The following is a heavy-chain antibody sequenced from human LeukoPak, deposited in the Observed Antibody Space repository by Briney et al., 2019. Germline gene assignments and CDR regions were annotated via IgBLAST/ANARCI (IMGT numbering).Heavy chain of an antibody. J-gene: IGHJ3*02. CDR1: GYSFNSQG. CDR3: VRELLRFDI. V-gene: IGHV7-4-1*02. CDR2: INTDSGNP. Sequence: GASVKVSCKASGYSFNSQGMNWVRQAPGQGLEWMGWINTDSGNPTYAQGFAGRFVFSLDSSVSTAYLQISNLMAEDTAKYYCVRELLRFDIWGQGTMVTVSS.